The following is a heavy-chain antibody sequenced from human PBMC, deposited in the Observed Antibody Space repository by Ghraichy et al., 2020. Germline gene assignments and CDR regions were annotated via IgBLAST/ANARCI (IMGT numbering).Heavy chain of an antibody. D-gene: IGHD3-3*01. J-gene: IGHJ5*02. Sequence: ESLNISCAVYGGSFSGYYWSWIRQPPGKGLEWIGEINHSGSTNYNPSLKSRVTISVDTSKNQFSLKLSSVTAADTAVYYCARGVLRVLRFLEYNWFDPWGQGTLVTVSS. CDR2: INHSGST. CDR3: ARGVLRVLRFLEYNWFDP. CDR1: GGSFSGYY. V-gene: IGHV4-34*01.